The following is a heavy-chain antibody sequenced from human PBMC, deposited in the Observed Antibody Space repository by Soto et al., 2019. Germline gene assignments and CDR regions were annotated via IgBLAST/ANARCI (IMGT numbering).Heavy chain of an antibody. J-gene: IGHJ5*02. CDR3: ARHETITMVRGGKWFDP. V-gene: IGHV4-39*01. CDR1: GGSISSSSYY. Sequence: SETLSLTCTVSGGSISSSSYYWGWIRQPPGKGLEWIGSIYYSGSTYYNPSLKSRVTISVDTSKNQFSLKLSSVTAADTAVYYCARHETITMVRGGKWFDPWGQGTLVNVS. CDR2: IYYSGST. D-gene: IGHD3-10*01.